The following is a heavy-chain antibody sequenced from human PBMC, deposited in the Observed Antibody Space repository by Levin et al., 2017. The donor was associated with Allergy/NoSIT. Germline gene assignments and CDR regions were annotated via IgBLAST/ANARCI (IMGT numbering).Heavy chain of an antibody. CDR3: ARSGSGKQHDDFDF. CDR1: GFTFSSYS. CDR2: ISSSSSYI. Sequence: GGSLRLSCAASGFTFSSYSMNWVRQAPGKGLEWVSSISSSSSYIYYADSVKGRFTISRDNAKNSLYLQMNSLRAEDTAVYYCARSGSGKQHDDFDFWGQGTMVTVSS. V-gene: IGHV3-21*01. J-gene: IGHJ3*01. D-gene: IGHD3-10*01.